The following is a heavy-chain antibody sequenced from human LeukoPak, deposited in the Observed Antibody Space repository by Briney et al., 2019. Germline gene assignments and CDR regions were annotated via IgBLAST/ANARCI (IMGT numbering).Heavy chain of an antibody. J-gene: IGHJ4*02. CDR1: GFTFSSYG. V-gene: IGHV3-30*18. CDR3: AKRGLSSSWYLLDY. D-gene: IGHD6-13*01. Sequence: PGGSLRLSCAASGFTFSSYGMHWVRQAPGRGLEWVALISYDETKKYYADSVKGRFTISRDNSKNTLYLQMNSLRVEDTAVYYCAKRGLSSSWYLLDYWGQGTLVTVSS. CDR2: ISYDETKK.